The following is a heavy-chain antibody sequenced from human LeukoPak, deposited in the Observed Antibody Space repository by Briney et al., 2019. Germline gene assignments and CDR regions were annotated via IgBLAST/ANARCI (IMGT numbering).Heavy chain of an antibody. D-gene: IGHD1-26*01. J-gene: IGHJ4*02. V-gene: IGHV3-30*18. CDR1: EFSLSDYY. CDR2: ISYDGSNK. Sequence: PGGSLRLSCVVSEFSLSDYYMSWIRQAPGKGLEWVAVISYDGSNKYYADSVKGRFTISRDNSKNTLYLQMNSLRAEDTAVYYCANGERELLPLDYWGQGTLVTVSS. CDR3: ANGERELLPLDY.